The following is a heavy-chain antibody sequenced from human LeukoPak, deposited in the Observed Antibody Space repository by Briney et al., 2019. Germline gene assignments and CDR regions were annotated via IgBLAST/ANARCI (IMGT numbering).Heavy chain of an antibody. CDR1: GGSISNGSNA. D-gene: IGHD3-22*01. CDR3: ARESCGYPYYFDF. Sequence: SETLSLTCTVSGGSISNGSNAWNWIRQPAGKDPEWIGRIYSSGSTSYNPSLKSRVTISVDTSKKQFSLTLSSVTAADTALYFCARESCGYPYYFDFWGQGTLVTLSS. CDR2: IYSSGST. V-gene: IGHV4-61*02. J-gene: IGHJ4*02.